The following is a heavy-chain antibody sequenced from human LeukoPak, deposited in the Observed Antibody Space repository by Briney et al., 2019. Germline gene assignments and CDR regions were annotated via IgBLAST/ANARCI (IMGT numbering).Heavy chain of an antibody. J-gene: IGHJ4*02. CDR3: ARRSGSPADY. D-gene: IGHD3-10*01. V-gene: IGHV3-30*02. Sequence: PGGSPRLSCAASGFTFSSYGMHWVRQAPGKGLEWVAFIRYDGSNKYYADSVKGRFTISRDNSKNTLYLQMNSLRAEDTAVYYCARRSGSPADYWGQGTLVTVSS. CDR1: GFTFSSYG. CDR2: IRYDGSNK.